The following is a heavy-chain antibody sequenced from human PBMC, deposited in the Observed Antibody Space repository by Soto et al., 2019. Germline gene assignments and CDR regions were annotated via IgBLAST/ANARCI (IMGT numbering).Heavy chain of an antibody. V-gene: IGHV3-48*03. D-gene: IGHD6-13*01. CDR3: ASTIAAAGDY. CDR2: ISSSGSTI. J-gene: IGHJ4*02. Sequence: GGSLRLSCAASGFTFSSYEMNWVRQAPGKGLEWVSYISSSGSTIYYADSVKGRFTIPRDNAKNSLYLQMNSLRAEDTAVYYCASTIAAAGDYWGQGTLVTVSS. CDR1: GFTFSSYE.